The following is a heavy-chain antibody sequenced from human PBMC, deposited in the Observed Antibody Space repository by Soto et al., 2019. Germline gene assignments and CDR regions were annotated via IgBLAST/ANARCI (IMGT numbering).Heavy chain of an antibody. CDR2: INHVGIT. CDR1: GGSLRGFY. CDR3: ARAHDFWGGRQQPIGS. Sequence: KPSETLSLTCAVSGGSLRGFYWTWIRQSPGKGLEWLGDINHVGITNYNPSLKSRVSIPVDTSKSQFSLKLSSVTAADTAVYYCARAHDFWGGRQQPIGSWGQGTLVTVSS. V-gene: IGHV4-34*01. D-gene: IGHD3-3*01. J-gene: IGHJ4*02.